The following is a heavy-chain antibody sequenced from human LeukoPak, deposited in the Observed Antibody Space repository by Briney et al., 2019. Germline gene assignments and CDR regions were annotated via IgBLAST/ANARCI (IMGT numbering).Heavy chain of an antibody. D-gene: IGHD6-19*01. CDR2: IIPIFGTA. CDR1: GGTFSSYA. CDR3: ARDIAVAGPDAFDI. J-gene: IGHJ3*02. V-gene: IGHV1-69*05. Sequence: SVKVSCKASGGTFSSYAISWVRQAPGQGLEWMGGIIPIFGTANYAQKFQGRVTITTDESTSTAYMELSSLRSEDTAVYYCARDIAVAGPDAFDIWGQGTMVTVSS.